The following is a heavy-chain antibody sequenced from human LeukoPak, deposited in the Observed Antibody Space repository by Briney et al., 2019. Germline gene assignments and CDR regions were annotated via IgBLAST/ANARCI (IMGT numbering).Heavy chain of an antibody. CDR3: ARDDYDSSGYPYGMDV. D-gene: IGHD3-22*01. CDR2: INPSGGST. CDR1: GYTFTSYC. J-gene: IGHJ6*02. Sequence: ASVKVSCKASGYTFTSYCMHWVRQAPGQGLEWMGIINPSGGSTSYAQKFQGRVTMTRDTSTSTVYMELSSLRSEDTAVYYCARDDYDSSGYPYGMDVWGQGTTVTVSS. V-gene: IGHV1-46*01.